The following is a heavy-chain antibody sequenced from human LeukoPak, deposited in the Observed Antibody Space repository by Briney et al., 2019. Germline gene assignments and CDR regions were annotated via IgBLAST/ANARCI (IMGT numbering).Heavy chain of an antibody. V-gene: IGHV3-30*02. CDR1: GFTFSSFG. Sequence: GGSLRLSCEASGFTFSSFGMHWVRQAPGKGLEWVAFIRNDGSKKYYADSVKGRFTISRDNSKNTLYLQMNSLRAEDTAVYYCAKGSGSGLDIDYWGQGTLVTVSS. J-gene: IGHJ4*02. CDR2: IRNDGSKK. CDR3: AKGSGSGLDIDY. D-gene: IGHD6-19*01.